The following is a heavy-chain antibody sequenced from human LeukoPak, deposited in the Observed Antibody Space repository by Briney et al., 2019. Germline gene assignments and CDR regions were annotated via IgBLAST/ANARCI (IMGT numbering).Heavy chain of an antibody. D-gene: IGHD2-15*01. V-gene: IGHV3-9*01. CDR1: GGSISSGGYS. CDR3: AKDRGGLAYYYGMDV. CDR2: ISWNSGNI. Sequence: LSLTCAVSGGSISSGGYSWSWIRQPPGKGLEWVSGISWNSGNIGYADSVKGRFTISRDNAKNSLYLQMNSLRTEDTALYYCAKDRGGLAYYYGMDVWGQGTTVTVSS. J-gene: IGHJ6*02.